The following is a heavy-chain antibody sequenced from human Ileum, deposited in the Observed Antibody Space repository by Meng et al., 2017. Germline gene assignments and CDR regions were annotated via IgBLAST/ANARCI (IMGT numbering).Heavy chain of an antibody. D-gene: IGHD3-10*01. CDR2: IHHSGST. Sequence: QVQLQQWGAGLLKHAETLSLTCAVYGGSFSGYYWTWIRQPPGKGLEWIGEIHHSGSTNYNPSLKSRVTMSIDTSKIQFSLELSSVTAADAAVYYCARYGGSGSYWHFDPWGRGTLVT. CDR1: GGSFSGYY. J-gene: IGHJ2*01. CDR3: ARYGGSGSYWHFDP. V-gene: IGHV4-34*01.